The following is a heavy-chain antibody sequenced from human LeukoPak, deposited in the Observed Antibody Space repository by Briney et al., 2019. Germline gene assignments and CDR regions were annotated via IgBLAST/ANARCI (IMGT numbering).Heavy chain of an antibody. V-gene: IGHV3-23*01. CDR3: ATGSAPYGSGSYSDY. D-gene: IGHD3-10*01. CDR2: ISGSGGST. J-gene: IGHJ4*02. Sequence: PGGSLRLSCAASGFTFSSYAMSWVRQAPGKGLEWVSAISGSGGSTYYADSVKGRFTISRDNSKNTLYLQMNSLRAEDTAVYYCATGSAPYGSGSYSDYWGQGTLVTVSS. CDR1: GFTFSSYA.